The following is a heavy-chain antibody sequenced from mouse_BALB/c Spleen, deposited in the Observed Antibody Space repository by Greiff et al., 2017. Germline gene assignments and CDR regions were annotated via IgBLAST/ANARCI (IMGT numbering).Heavy chain of an antibody. V-gene: IGHV1S41*01. Sequence: DLVKPGASVKLSCKASGYTFTSYWMNWIKQRPGQGLEWIGRIAPGSGSTYYNAMFKGKATLTVDTSSSTAYIQLSSLSSEDSAVYSCARSPPTKGGDYYAMDYWGQGTSVTVSA. CDR3: ARSPPTKGGDYYAMDY. J-gene: IGHJ4*01. D-gene: IGHD1-3*01. CDR1: GYTFTSYW. CDR2: IAPGSGST.